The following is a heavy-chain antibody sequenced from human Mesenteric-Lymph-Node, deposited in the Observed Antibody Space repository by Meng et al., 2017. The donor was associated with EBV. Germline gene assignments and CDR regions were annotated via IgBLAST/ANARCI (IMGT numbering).Heavy chain of an antibody. J-gene: IGHJ4*02. CDR2: INPVGGGT. CDR1: GYTFTSYA. V-gene: IGHV1-46*01. D-gene: IGHD2-8*02. CDR3: AREGKTGGPISGPADY. Sequence: QVNVVRSEGEGRKPRALLKASCKTSGYTFTSYAISWVRQAPGQGLEWMGLINPVGGGTYAQKFQGRVTMTRDTSSSTVYMELSSLKSEDTALYYCAREGKTGGPISGPADYWGQGTLVTVSS.